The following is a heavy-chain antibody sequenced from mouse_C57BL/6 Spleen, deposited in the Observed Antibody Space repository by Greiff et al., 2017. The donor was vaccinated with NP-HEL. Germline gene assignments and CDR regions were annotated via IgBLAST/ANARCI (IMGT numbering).Heavy chain of an antibody. CDR1: GFTFSNYW. J-gene: IGHJ4*01. Sequence: EVQRVESGGGLVQPGGSMKLSCVASGFTFSNYWMNWVRQSPEKGLEWVAQIRLKSDNYATHYAESVKGRFTISRDDSKSSVYLQMNNLRAEDTGIYYCTALQFITTVVAPYWGQGTSVTVSS. V-gene: IGHV6-3*01. CDR2: IRLKSDNYAT. D-gene: IGHD1-1*01. CDR3: TALQFITTVVAPY.